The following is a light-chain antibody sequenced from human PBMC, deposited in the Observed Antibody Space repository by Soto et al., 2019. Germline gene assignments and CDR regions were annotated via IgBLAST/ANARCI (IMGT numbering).Light chain of an antibody. CDR3: QQYYSPPFT. V-gene: IGKV4-1*01. J-gene: IGKJ3*01. Sequence: DIVMTQSPDSLAVSLGERATINCKSSQSVLYSSNSKNYLAWYQQKPGQPPKLLIYWASTRESGVPDRFSGSGSGTDFTLTISSLQAEDVAVYYCQQYYSPPFTFGPGIKVD. CDR2: WAS. CDR1: QSVLYSSNSKNY.